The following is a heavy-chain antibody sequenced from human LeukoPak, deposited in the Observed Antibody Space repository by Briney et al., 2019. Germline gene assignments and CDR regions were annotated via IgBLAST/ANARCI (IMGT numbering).Heavy chain of an antibody. D-gene: IGHD3-10*01. Sequence: PGRSLRLSCAASGFTFSTYGMHWVRQAPGKGLEWVAVIWYDGGNKYYSDSVKGRFTISRDNAKNSLYLQMNSLRAEDTALYYCAKDAGGSGSYYSAFDIWGQGTMVTVSS. V-gene: IGHV3-33*03. J-gene: IGHJ3*02. CDR1: GFTFSTYG. CDR2: IWYDGGNK. CDR3: AKDAGGSGSYYSAFDI.